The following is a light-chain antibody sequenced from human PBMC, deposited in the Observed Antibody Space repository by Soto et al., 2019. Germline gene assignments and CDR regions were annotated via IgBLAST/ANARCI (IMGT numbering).Light chain of an antibody. V-gene: IGKV3-15*01. J-gene: IGKJ1*01. Sequence: EIVLTQSPATLSLSPGERATLSCRASQSVSSDLAWYHQEPGQAPRLLIHGASTRATGIPARFSGSGSGTEFTLTINSLQSEDFAVYYCQQYNNWPRTFGQGTKVDI. CDR1: QSVSSD. CDR3: QQYNNWPRT. CDR2: GAS.